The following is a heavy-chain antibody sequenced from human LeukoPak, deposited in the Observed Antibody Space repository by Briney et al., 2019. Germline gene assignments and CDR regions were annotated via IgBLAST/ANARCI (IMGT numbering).Heavy chain of an antibody. V-gene: IGHV4-59*08. J-gene: IGHJ2*01. CDR2: IYYSGST. D-gene: IGHD1-1*01. Sequence: SETLSLTCTVSGGSISSYYWSWIRQPPGKGLECIGYIYYSGSTNYNPSLKSRVTISVDTSKNQFSLKLSSVTAADTAVYYCARHQKIGDNKYWYFDLWGRGTLVTVSS. CDR3: ARHQKIGDNKYWYFDL. CDR1: GGSISSYY.